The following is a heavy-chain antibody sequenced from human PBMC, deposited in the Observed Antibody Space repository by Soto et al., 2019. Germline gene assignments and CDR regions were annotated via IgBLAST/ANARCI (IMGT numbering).Heavy chain of an antibody. D-gene: IGHD5-12*01. J-gene: IGHJ6*02. Sequence: PSETLSLTCTVSGGSISSYYWSWIRQPPGKGLEWIGYIYYSGSTTYTPSLKSRVTISVDTSKNQFSLKLSSVTAADTAVYYFARDKGRGYSGYDYWYYGMDVWGQGTTVTVS. CDR2: IYYSGST. CDR3: ARDKGRGYSGYDYWYYGMDV. CDR1: GGSISSYY. V-gene: IGHV4-59*12.